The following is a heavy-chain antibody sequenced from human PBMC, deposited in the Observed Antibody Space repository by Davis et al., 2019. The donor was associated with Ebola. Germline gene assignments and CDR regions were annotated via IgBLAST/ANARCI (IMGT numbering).Heavy chain of an antibody. CDR3: ASHDSSGYPFDY. J-gene: IGHJ4*02. D-gene: IGHD3-22*01. Sequence: LSLTCAVYGGSFSGYYWSWIRQAPGKGLEWVSYISSSSSYTNYADSVKGRFTISRDNAKNSLYLQMNSLRAEDTAVYYCASHDSSGYPFDYWGQGTLVTVSS. V-gene: IGHV3-11*06. CDR1: GGSFSGYY. CDR2: ISSSSSYT.